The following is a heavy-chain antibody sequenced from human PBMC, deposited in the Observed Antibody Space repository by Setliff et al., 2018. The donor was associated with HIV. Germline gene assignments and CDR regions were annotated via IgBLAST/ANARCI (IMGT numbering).Heavy chain of an antibody. D-gene: IGHD3-22*01. CDR2: IIPFFGSA. CDR1: GYSFTNYG. Sequence: SVKVSCKASGYSFTNYGVSWMRQAPGQGLEWMGGIIPFFGSANYAQKFQGRLTIIADASSSTAYMDLSSLTSEDAAVYYCARRHFYDSSGQVWAFDIWGQGTMVTVSS. CDR3: ARRHFYDSSGQVWAFDI. V-gene: IGHV1-69*13. J-gene: IGHJ3*02.